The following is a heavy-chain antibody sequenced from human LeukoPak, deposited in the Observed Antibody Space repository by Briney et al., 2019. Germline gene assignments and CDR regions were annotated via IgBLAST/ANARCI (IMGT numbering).Heavy chain of an antibody. CDR1: GYTLTGYY. D-gene: IGHD3-22*01. J-gene: IGHJ4*02. CDR3: ARAEYYYDSSGYYLNPYDY. V-gene: IGHV7-4-1*02. CDR2: INTNTGNP. Sequence: ASVKVSCKASGYTLTGYYMHWVRQAPGQGLEWMGWINTNTGNPTYAQGFTGRFVFSLDTSVSTAYLQISSLKAEDTAVYYCARAEYYYDSSGYYLNPYDYWGQGTLVTVSS.